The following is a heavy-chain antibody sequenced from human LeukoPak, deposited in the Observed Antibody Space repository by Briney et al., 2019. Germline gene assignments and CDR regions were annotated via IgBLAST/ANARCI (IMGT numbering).Heavy chain of an antibody. J-gene: IGHJ6*02. Sequence: ASVKVSCKASGYTFTSYDINWVRQAPGQGLERMGWMNPNSGNTGYAQKFQGRVTMTRNTSISTAYMELSSLRSEDTAVYYCARGSRTRGTMVRGVGYGMDVWGQGTTVTVSS. V-gene: IGHV1-8*01. CDR2: MNPNSGNT. D-gene: IGHD3-10*01. CDR3: ARGSRTRGTMVRGVGYGMDV. CDR1: GYTFTSYD.